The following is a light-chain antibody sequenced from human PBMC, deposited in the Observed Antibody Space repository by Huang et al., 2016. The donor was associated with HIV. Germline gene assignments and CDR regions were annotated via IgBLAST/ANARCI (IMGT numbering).Light chain of an antibody. J-gene: IGKJ2*01. CDR2: AAS. CDR1: QGISSY. Sequence: AIRMTQSPSSLSASTGDRVTITCRASQGISSYLAWYQQKPGKAPKLLIYAASTLQRWVPSRFNGSGSGTDFTLTISCLQSEDFATYYCQQYYSYPPNYTFGQGTKLEIK. CDR3: QQYYSYPPNYT. V-gene: IGKV1-8*01.